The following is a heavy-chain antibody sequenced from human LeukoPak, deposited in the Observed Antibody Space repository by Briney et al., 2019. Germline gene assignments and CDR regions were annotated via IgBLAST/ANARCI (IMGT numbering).Heavy chain of an antibody. CDR2: INGDGSST. J-gene: IGHJ4*02. V-gene: IGHV3-74*01. D-gene: IGHD3-10*01. Sequence: GGSLRLSCAASGFTFSFYAMSWVRQPPGKGLVWVSRINGDGSSTNYADSVKGRFTISRDNAKNTLYLQMNSLRAEDTAVYYCASALDGSGSRSFDYWGQGTLVTVSS. CDR1: GFTFSFYA. CDR3: ASALDGSGSRSFDY.